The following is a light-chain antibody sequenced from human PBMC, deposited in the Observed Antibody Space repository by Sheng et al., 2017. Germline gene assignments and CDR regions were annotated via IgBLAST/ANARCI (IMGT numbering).Light chain of an antibody. Sequence: EIVLTQSPATLSLSPGERATLSCRASQSVSSYLAWYQQKPGQAPRLLIFDASTRATGIPDRFRGSGFGTDFTLAVSRLEPEDFAMYYCQQYGDSPYTFGQGTKLEIK. CDR3: QQYGDSPYT. CDR1: QSVSSY. V-gene: IGKV3-20*01. CDR2: DAS. J-gene: IGKJ2*01.